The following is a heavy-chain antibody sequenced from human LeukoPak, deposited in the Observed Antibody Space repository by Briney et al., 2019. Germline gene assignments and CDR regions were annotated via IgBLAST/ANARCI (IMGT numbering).Heavy chain of an antibody. CDR3: ARDAEYYDFWSGYYLGDY. D-gene: IGHD3-3*01. CDR1: GFTFSSYW. CDR2: IKQDGSEK. Sequence: RGSLRLSCAASGFTFSSYWMSWVRQAPGKGLEWVANIKQDGSEKYYVDSVKGRFTISRDNAKNSLYLQMNSLRAEDTAVYYCARDAEYYDFWSGYYLGDYWGQGTLVTVSS. J-gene: IGHJ4*02. V-gene: IGHV3-7*01.